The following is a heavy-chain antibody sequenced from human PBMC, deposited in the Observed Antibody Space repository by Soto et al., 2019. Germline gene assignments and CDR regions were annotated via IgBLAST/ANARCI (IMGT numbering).Heavy chain of an antibody. J-gene: IGHJ5*02. CDR1: GGSISSGDYY. CDR2: IYYSGST. CDR3: ARDSFPYHSTGHSRKSTFWLDT. D-gene: IGHD3-22*01. V-gene: IGHV4-30-4*01. Sequence: SETLSLTCTVSGGSISSGDYYWSWIRQPPGKGLEWIGYIYYSGSTYYNPSLKSRVTISVDTSKNQFSLKLSSVTAADTAVYYCARDSFPYHSTGHSRKSTFWLDTWGQGTLVTVSS.